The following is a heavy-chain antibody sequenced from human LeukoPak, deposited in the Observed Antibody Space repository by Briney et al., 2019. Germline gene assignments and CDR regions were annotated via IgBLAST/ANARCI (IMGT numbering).Heavy chain of an antibody. CDR3: ARDNLLGIYYYLAMDV. D-gene: IGHD7-27*01. J-gene: IGHJ6*04. Sequence: GSLRHSSAHSGFTFSTYSIYSVRQTPGKGLERVSYISSSINTIYYADSVKGRFTISRDNAKNSLYLQMNSLRDEGTAVYYCARDNLLGIYYYLAMDVWGEGTTVSASS. CDR1: GFTFSTYS. V-gene: IGHV3-48*02. CDR2: ISSSINTI.